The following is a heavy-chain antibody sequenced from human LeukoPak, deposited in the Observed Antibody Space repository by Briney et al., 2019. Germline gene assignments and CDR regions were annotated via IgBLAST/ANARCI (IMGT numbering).Heavy chain of an antibody. D-gene: IGHD7-27*01. V-gene: IGHV4-34*01. J-gene: IGHJ2*01. CDR2: INHSGST. CDR1: GGSFSGYY. Sequence: SETLSLTCAVYGGSFSGYYWSWIRQPPGKGLKWIGEINHSGSTNYNPSLKSRVTISVDTSKNQFSLKLSSVTAADTAVYYCARGRGLTRVGRYFDLWGRGTLVTVSS. CDR3: ARGRGLTRVGRYFDL.